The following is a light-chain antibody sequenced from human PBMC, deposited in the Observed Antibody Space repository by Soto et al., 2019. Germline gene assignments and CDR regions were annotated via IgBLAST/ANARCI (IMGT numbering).Light chain of an antibody. J-gene: IGKJ1*01. CDR2: DAS. Sequence: DIQMTQSPSTLSASVGDRVTITCRASQTITRWLAWYQQKPGKAPKVLIYDASSLESGVPSRFSGSGSGTGIPLPLRSPQPEDSANYLFQPDKNYSTTVRQGTKVEIK. CDR3: QPDKNYSTT. CDR1: QTITRW. V-gene: IGKV1-5*01.